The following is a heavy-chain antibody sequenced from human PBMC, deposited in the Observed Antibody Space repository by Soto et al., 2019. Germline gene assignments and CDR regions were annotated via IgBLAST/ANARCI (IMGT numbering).Heavy chain of an antibody. CDR3: ALVVATIASAFDI. V-gene: IGHV3-66*02. CDR2: IYSGGST. CDR1: GFTVSSNY. J-gene: IGHJ3*02. D-gene: IGHD1-26*01. Sequence: GGSLRLSCAASGFTVSSNYMSWVRPAPGKGLEWVTVIYSGGSTYYADSVKGRFTISRDNYKNTLYLQMNSLRAEDTAVYYRALVVATIASAFDIWGRGTMVTVSS.